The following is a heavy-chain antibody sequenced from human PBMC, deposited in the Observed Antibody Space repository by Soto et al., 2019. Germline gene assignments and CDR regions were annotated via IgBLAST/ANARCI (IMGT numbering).Heavy chain of an antibody. Sequence: GGSLRLSCAGSGFTFSNYAMSWVRQAPGKGLEWVSGISASGGATYYADSVKGRFTISRDNSKNTHSLQMNSLRAEDTAVYHCSKDPNGDYVGSPTVIDVPNPLQALPWG. CDR2: ISASGGAT. J-gene: IGHJ5*02. V-gene: IGHV3-23*01. CDR1: GFTFSNYA. D-gene: IGHD4-17*01. CDR3: SKDPNGDYVGSPTVIDVPNPLQALP.